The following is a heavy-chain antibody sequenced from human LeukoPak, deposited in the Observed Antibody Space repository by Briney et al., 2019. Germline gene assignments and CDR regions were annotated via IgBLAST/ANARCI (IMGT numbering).Heavy chain of an antibody. CDR1: GGSFSGYY. Sequence: SETLSLTCAVYGGSFSGYYWSWIRQPPGKGLEWIGETNHSGSTNYNPSLKSRVTISVDTSKNQFSLKLSSVTAADTAVYYCARVLWGGYSSSWYLDYWGQGTLVTVSS. J-gene: IGHJ4*02. D-gene: IGHD6-13*01. CDR3: ARVLWGGYSSSWYLDY. CDR2: TNHSGST. V-gene: IGHV4-34*01.